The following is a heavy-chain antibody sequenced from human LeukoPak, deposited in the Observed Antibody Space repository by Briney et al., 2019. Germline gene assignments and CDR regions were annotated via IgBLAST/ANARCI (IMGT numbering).Heavy chain of an antibody. CDR3: ARGPMRSWFDP. J-gene: IGHJ5*02. CDR2: INHSGSS. Sequence: PSKTLSLTCAVYGGSFSGYSWNWIRQPPGKGLEWIGEINHSGSSNYSPSLKSRVTISLDTSKNQFSLKLTSITAADTAVYYCARGPMRSWFDPWGQGTLVTASS. V-gene: IGHV4-34*01. CDR1: GGSFSGYS.